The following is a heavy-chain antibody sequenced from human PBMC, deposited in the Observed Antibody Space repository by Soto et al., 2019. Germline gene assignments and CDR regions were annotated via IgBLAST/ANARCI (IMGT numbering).Heavy chain of an antibody. CDR3: ARVAPVSPYYYGMDV. CDR1: GGSISSGDYC. V-gene: IGHV4-30-4*01. J-gene: IGHJ6*02. Sequence: QVQLQESGPGLVKPSQTLSLTCTVSGGSISSGDYCWSWIRQPPGKGLEWIGYIYYSGSTYYNPSLKSRVTISVDTSKNQFSLKLSSVTAADTAVYYCARVAPVSPYYYGMDVWGQGTTVTVSS. CDR2: IYYSGST.